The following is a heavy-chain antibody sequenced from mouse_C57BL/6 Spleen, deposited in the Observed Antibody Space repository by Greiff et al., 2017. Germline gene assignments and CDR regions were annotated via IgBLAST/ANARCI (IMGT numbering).Heavy chain of an antibody. V-gene: IGHV1-64*01. CDR1: GYTFTSYW. CDR2: IHPNSGST. CDR3: AREEGFAWFAY. J-gene: IGHJ3*01. Sequence: QVQLQQSGAELVKPGASVKLSCKASGYTFTSYWMHWVKQRPGQGLEWIGMIHPNSGSTNYNEKFKSKATLTVDNSSSTAYMQLSSLTSEDSAVYYYAREEGFAWFAYWGQGTLVTVSA.